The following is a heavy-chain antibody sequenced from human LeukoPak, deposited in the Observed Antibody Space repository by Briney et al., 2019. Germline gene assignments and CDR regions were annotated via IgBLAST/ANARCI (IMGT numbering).Heavy chain of an antibody. J-gene: IGHJ4*02. Sequence: GASVKVPFKASGYTFTDYYLHWVRQPPGRGLDWMGWINPKTGVTKYAQNFQGRVTMTRDTSINTAYMEVSRLRSDDTAVFYCARDLAMYSPDLDYWGQGTLVTVSS. CDR3: ARDLAMYSPDLDY. CDR2: INPKTGVT. D-gene: IGHD1-26*01. CDR1: GYTFTDYY. V-gene: IGHV1-2*02.